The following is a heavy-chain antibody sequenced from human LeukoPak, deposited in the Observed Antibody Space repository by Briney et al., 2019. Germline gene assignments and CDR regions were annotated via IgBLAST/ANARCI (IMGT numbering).Heavy chain of an antibody. D-gene: IGHD3-22*01. CDR2: INHSGST. J-gene: IGHJ3*02. CDR1: GGSFSGYY. V-gene: IGHV4-34*01. Sequence: SETLSLTCAVYGGSFSGYYWSWIRQPPGKGREWIGEINHSGSTNYNPSLQSRVTISVDTSKIQFSLKLSSLTAADTSVYYCARGLVPRYYYDSSGYSEAFDIWGQGTMVTVSS. CDR3: ARGLVPRYYYDSSGYSEAFDI.